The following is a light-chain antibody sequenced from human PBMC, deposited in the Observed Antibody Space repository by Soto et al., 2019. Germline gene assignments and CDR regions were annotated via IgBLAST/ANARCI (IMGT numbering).Light chain of an antibody. J-gene: IGKJ4*01. CDR1: QSISSY. Sequence: DSPMTQSPSSLSASVGDRVTITCRASQSISSYLNWYQQKLGKAPKLLIYAASSLQSGVPSRFSGSGSGTDFTLTISSLQPEDFATYYCQQSYSTPLLTVGGGTNVQIK. V-gene: IGKV1-39*01. CDR3: QQSYSTPLLT. CDR2: AAS.